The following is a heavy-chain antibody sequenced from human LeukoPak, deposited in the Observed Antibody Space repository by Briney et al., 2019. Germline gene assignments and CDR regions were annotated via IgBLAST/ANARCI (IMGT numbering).Heavy chain of an antibody. V-gene: IGHV3-66*02. Sequence: PGGSLRLSCAASGFTVSSNYMSWVRQAPGKGLEWVSVIYSGGSTYHADSVKGRFTISRDNSKNTLYLQMNSLRAEDTAVYYCARDSRTAMGASPSDWGQGTLVTVSS. CDR3: ARDSRTAMGASPSD. CDR2: IYSGGST. J-gene: IGHJ4*02. CDR1: GFTVSSNY. D-gene: IGHD5-18*01.